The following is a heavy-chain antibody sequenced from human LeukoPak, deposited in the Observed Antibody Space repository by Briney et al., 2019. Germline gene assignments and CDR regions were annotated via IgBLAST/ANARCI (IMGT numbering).Heavy chain of an antibody. CDR2: IKQDGSEK. J-gene: IGHJ5*02. V-gene: IGHV3-7*01. CDR3: ARVRGVITRKYWFDP. CDR1: GFTFSSYW. D-gene: IGHD3-10*01. Sequence: PGGSLRLSCAASGFTFSSYWMSWVRRAPGKGLEWVANIKQDGSEKYYVDSVKGRFTISRDNAKNSLYLQMNSLRAEDTAVYYCARVRGVITRKYWFDPWGQGTLVTVSS.